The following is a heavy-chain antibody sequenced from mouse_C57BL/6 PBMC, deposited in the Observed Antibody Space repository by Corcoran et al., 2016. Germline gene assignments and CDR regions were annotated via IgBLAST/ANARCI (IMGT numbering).Heavy chain of an antibody. J-gene: IGHJ1*03. CDR3: ARDQLGRYFDV. D-gene: IGHD4-1*02. V-gene: IGHV3-6*01. CDR1: GYSITSGYY. CDR2: ISYDGSN. Sequence: DVQLQESGPGLVKPSQSLSLTCSVTGYSITSGYYWNWIRQFPGNKLEWMGYISYDGSNNYNPSLKNRISITRDTSKNQFFLKLNSVTTEDTATYYCARDQLGRYFDVWGTGTTVTVSS.